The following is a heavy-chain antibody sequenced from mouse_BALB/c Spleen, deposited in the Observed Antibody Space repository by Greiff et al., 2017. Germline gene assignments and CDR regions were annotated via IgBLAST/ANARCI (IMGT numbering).Heavy chain of an antibody. J-gene: IGHJ2*01. D-gene: IGHD1-1*01. CDR2: IWGGGST. CDR3: AKHDYGSSYIGYYFDY. V-gene: IGHV2-6-5*01. CDR1: GFSLTDYG. Sequence: QVQLKESGPGLVAPSQSLSITCTVSGFSLTDYGVSWIRQPPGKGLEWLGVIWGGGSTYYNSALKSRLSISKDNSKSQVFLKMNSLQTDDTAMYYCAKHDYGSSYIGYYFDYWGQGTTLTVSS.